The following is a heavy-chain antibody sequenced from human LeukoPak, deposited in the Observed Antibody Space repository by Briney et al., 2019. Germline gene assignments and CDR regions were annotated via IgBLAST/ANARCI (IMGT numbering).Heavy chain of an antibody. V-gene: IGHV4-4*02. CDR2: IYHSGST. CDR3: VRKEYVLRHFDY. D-gene: IGHD2/OR15-2a*01. J-gene: IGHJ4*02. Sequence: SGTLSLTCGVSSGSISSSSWWSWVRQPPGKGLEWIGEIYHSGSTNYNPSLKSRVTISVDKSKNQFSLKLSSVTAADTAVYYCVRKEYVLRHFDYWGQGTLVTVSS. CDR1: SGSISSSSW.